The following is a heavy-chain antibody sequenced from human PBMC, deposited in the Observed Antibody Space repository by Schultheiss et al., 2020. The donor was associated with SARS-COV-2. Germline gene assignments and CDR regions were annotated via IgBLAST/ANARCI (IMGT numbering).Heavy chain of an antibody. CDR1: GFTVSSNY. V-gene: IGHV3-66*03. CDR2: IYSCGST. D-gene: IGHD3-22*01. CDR3: ARVTGGDSSGYDAFDI. J-gene: IGHJ3*02. Sequence: GGSLRLSCAASGFTVSSNYMSWVRQAPGKGLEWVSVIYSCGSTYYADSVKGRFTISRDNSKNTLYLQMNSLRAEDTAVYYCARVTGGDSSGYDAFDIWGQGTMVTVSS.